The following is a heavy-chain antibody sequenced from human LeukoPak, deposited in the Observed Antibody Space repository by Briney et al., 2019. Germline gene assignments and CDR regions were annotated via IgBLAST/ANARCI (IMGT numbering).Heavy chain of an antibody. J-gene: IGHJ5*02. CDR1: GGSISSGSSYY. D-gene: IGHD2-2*01. Sequence: PSETLSLTCAVSGGSISSGSSYYWGWIRQAPGKGLEWIGSIYYRGSTYYNPSLKSRVTISVDTSKNHFSLRLSSVTAADTAMYYCARERNRYCTTTSCHTVNWFDPWGQGTLVIVSS. CDR2: IYYRGST. V-gene: IGHV4-39*07. CDR3: ARERNRYCTTTSCHTVNWFDP.